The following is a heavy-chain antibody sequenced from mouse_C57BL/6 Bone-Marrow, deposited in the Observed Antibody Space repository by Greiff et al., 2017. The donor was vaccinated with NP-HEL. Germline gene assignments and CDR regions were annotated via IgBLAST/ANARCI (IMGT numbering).Heavy chain of an antibody. J-gene: IGHJ3*01. Sequence: VQGVESGPGLVQPSQSLSITCTVSGFSLTSYGVHWVRQSPGKGLEWLGVIWSGGSTDYNAAFISRLSISKDNSKSQVFFKMNSLQADDTARYYCARGFAYWGQGTLVTVSA. CDR3: ARGFAY. CDR1: GFSLTSYG. CDR2: IWSGGST. V-gene: IGHV2-2*01.